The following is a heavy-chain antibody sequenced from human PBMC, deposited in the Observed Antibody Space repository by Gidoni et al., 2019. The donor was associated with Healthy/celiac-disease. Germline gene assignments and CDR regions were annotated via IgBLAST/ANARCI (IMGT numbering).Heavy chain of an antibody. CDR2: IIPIFGTA. V-gene: IGHV1-69*06. D-gene: IGHD2-15*01. CDR1: GGNFSSYA. J-gene: IGHJ6*04. Sequence: VQLVQSGAEVKKPGSSVKVSCKASGGNFSSYAISWVRQAPGQGLAWMGGIIPIFGTANYAQKFQGRVTITADKSTSTAYMELSSLRSEDTAVYYCARVGCSGGSCYRDFYYYGMDVWGKGTTVTVSS. CDR3: ARVGCSGGSCYRDFYYYGMDV.